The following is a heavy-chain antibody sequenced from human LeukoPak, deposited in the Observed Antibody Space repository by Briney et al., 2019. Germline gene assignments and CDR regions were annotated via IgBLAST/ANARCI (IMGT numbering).Heavy chain of an antibody. CDR2: MDPKSGNP. D-gene: IGHD2-15*01. CDR3: ARVLSGASFDY. CDR1: GYTFTTYD. Sequence: ASVKVSCKTSGYTFTTYDINWMRQATGQGLEWMGWMDPKSGNPGYAQEFRGRVTMTRDTSTRTVYMELSGLRSDDTAVYYCARVLSGASFDYWGQGTLVTVSS. J-gene: IGHJ4*02. V-gene: IGHV1-8*01.